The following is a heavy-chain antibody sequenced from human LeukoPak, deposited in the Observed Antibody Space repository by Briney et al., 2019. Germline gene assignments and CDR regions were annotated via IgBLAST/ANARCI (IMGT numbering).Heavy chain of an antibody. J-gene: IGHJ4*02. CDR1: GYTFTDYY. CDR2: ISPRDGST. V-gene: IGHV1-46*01. CDR3: ARDLMEMATVAPDY. Sequence: ASVKVSCKASGYTFTDYYVHWVRQAPGQGLEWMGIISPRDGSTSYGQKFQGRITMTRDTSTSTVFMELTGLRSEDTAMYHCARDLMEMATVAPDYWGQGTLVTVSS. D-gene: IGHD5-24*01.